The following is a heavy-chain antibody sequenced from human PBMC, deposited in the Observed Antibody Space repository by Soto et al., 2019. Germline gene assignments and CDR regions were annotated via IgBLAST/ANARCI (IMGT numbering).Heavy chain of an antibody. J-gene: IGHJ6*02. V-gene: IGHV3-30*18. D-gene: IGHD4-17*01. CDR2: VSHDGRNR. CDR1: GFTFSTFG. CDR3: VKARSGYGYDGMDV. Sequence: QVQLVESGGGVVQPGRSLTLSCAASGFTFSTFGMHWVRQAPGKGPEWVAVVSHDGRNRYYAESVKGRFTVFREESKNTVFMQMYSLRVEDTVVYFCVKARSGYGYDGMDVWGQGTTVIVSS.